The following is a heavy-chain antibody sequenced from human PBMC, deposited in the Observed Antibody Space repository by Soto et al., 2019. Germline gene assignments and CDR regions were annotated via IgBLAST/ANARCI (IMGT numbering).Heavy chain of an antibody. CDR1: GFTFSSYS. Sequence: GGSLRLSCAASGFTFSSYSMNWVRQAPGKGLEWVSYISSSSSTIYYADSVKGRFTISRDNAKNSLYLQMNSLRAEDTAVYYCARERGRHSSGWYKADYFDYWGQGTLVTVSS. CDR3: ARERGRHSSGWYKADYFDY. D-gene: IGHD6-19*01. V-gene: IGHV3-48*04. CDR2: ISSSSSTI. J-gene: IGHJ4*02.